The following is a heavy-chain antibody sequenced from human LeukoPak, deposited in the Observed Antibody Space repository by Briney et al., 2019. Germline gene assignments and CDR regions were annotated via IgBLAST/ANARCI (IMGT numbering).Heavy chain of an antibody. D-gene: IGHD6-13*01. V-gene: IGHV3-23*01. CDR3: AKDCSPYYYYGMDV. CDR2: ISGSGGST. J-gene: IGHJ6*02. Sequence: SGGSLRLSCAASGFTFSSYAMSWVRQAPGKGLEWVSAISGSGGSTYYADSVKGRFTISRDNSKNTLYLQMNSLRAEDTAVYYCAKDCSPYYYYGMDVWGQGTTVTVSS. CDR1: GFTFSSYA.